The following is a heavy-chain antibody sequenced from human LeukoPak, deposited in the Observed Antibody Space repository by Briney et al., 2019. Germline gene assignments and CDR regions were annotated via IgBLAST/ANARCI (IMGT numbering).Heavy chain of an antibody. CDR2: IYYGGST. Sequence: SQTLSLTCTVSGGSISSGDYYWSWIRQPPGKGLEWIGYIYYGGSTYYNPSLKSRVTISVDTSKNQFSLKLSSVTAADTAVYYCARGLYYDFWSGSHYGMDVWGQGTTVTVSS. V-gene: IGHV4-30-4*01. D-gene: IGHD3-3*01. CDR1: GGSISSGDYY. CDR3: ARGLYYDFWSGSHYGMDV. J-gene: IGHJ6*02.